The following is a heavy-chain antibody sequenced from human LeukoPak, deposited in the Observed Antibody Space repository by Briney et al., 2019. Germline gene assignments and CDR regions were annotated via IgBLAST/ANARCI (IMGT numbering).Heavy chain of an antibody. CDR1: GFIFSDYY. CDR2: ITDNGRKI. D-gene: IGHD3-22*01. J-gene: IGHJ4*02. CDR3: AREPWGIDYYDSSGYPDY. Sequence: AGGSLRLSCVGSGFIFSDYYMGWIRQALGRGLEWISYITDNGRKIYYPDSVKGRFTMSRDNAKNSLYLQMNSLRAEDTAVYYCAREPWGIDYYDSSGYPDYWGQGTLVTVSS. V-gene: IGHV3-11*04.